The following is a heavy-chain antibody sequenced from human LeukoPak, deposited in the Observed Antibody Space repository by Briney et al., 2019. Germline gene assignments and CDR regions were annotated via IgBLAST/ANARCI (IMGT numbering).Heavy chain of an antibody. CDR3: ARGYSSSWYDY. D-gene: IGHD6-13*01. J-gene: IGHJ4*02. CDR2: IWYDGSNK. V-gene: IGHV3-33*01. Sequence: PGGSLRPSCAASGFTFSSYGMHWVRQAPGKGLEWVAVIWYDGSNKYYADSVKGRFTISRDNSKNTLYLQMNSLRAEDTAVYYCARGYSSSWYDYWGQGTLVTVSS. CDR1: GFTFSSYG.